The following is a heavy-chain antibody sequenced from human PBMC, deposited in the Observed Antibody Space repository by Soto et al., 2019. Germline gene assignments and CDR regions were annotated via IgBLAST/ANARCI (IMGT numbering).Heavy chain of an antibody. V-gene: IGHV4-59*01. J-gene: IGHJ6*02. CDR1: GGSISSYY. CDR3: ARADXDSSGYYDHYYYYGMDV. Sequence: PSETLSLTCTVSGGSISSYYWSWIRQPPGKGLEWIGYIYYSGSTNYNPSLKSRVTISVDTSKNQFSLKLSSVTAADTAVYYCARADXDSSGYYDHYYYYGMDVWGQGTTVTVSS. D-gene: IGHD3-22*01. CDR2: IYYSGST.